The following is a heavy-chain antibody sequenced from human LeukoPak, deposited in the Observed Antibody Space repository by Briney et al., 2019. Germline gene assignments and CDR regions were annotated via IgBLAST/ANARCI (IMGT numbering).Heavy chain of an antibody. D-gene: IGHD6-6*01. Sequence: SETLSLTCNVSVDSMSDYYWSWIRQSPGGALEWIGYIYKRGTTNYIPSLRSRVTISVDKSKRQLSLRLNSVTAADTAVYYCVASYSTSSGVDHWGQGTLVTVSS. CDR3: VASYSTSSGVDH. CDR2: IYKRGTT. J-gene: IGHJ4*02. CDR1: VDSMSDYY. V-gene: IGHV4-4*09.